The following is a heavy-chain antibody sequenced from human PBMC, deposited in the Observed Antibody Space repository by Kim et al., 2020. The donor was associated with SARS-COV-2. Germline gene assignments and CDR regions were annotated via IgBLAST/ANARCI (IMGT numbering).Heavy chain of an antibody. J-gene: IGHJ4*02. Sequence: LKSRVTISVDTSKNQFSLKLSSVTAADTAVYYCARSPYDFWSGYLYYFDYWGQGTLVTVSS. D-gene: IGHD3-3*01. CDR3: ARSPYDFWSGYLYYFDY. V-gene: IGHV4-59*01.